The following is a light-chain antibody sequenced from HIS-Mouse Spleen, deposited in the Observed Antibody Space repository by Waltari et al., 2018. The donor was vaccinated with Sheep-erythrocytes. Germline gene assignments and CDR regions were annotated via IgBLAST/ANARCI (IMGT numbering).Light chain of an antibody. Sequence: DIQMTQSPSTLSASVGDRVTITCRGSQSISSWLAWYQQKPGKAPKILIYKASSLGSGVPARFSDSGSGTEFTLTISSLQPDDFATYCCQQYNSYSWTFGQGTKVEIK. J-gene: IGKJ1*01. CDR3: QQYNSYSWT. CDR1: QSISSW. CDR2: KAS. V-gene: IGKV1-5*03.